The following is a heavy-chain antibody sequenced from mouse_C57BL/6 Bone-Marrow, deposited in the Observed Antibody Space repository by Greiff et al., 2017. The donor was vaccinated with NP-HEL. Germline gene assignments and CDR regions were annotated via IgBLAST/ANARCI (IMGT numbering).Heavy chain of an antibody. Sequence: EVMLVESEGGLVQPGSSMKLSCTASGFTFSDYYMAWVRQVPEKGLEWVANINYDGSSTYYLDSLKSRFIISRDNAKNILYLQMSSLKSEDTATYYCARAGIPLYYAMDYWGQGTSVTVSS. D-gene: IGHD1-1*01. V-gene: IGHV5-16*01. CDR3: ARAGIPLYYAMDY. CDR1: GFTFSDYY. CDR2: INYDGSST. J-gene: IGHJ4*01.